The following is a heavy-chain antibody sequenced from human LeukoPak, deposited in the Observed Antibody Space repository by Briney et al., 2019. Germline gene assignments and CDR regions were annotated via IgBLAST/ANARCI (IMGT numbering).Heavy chain of an antibody. D-gene: IGHD3-16*02. CDR3: ARGDDMITFGGVIAD. CDR2: INPNSGGT. CDR1: GYTFTGYY. Sequence: ASVKVSCKASGYTFTGYYMHWVRQAPGQGLEWMGWINPNSGGTNYAQKFQGRVTMTRDTSISTAYMELSRLRYDDTAVYYCARGDDMITFGGVIADWGQGTLVTVSS. V-gene: IGHV1-2*02. J-gene: IGHJ4*02.